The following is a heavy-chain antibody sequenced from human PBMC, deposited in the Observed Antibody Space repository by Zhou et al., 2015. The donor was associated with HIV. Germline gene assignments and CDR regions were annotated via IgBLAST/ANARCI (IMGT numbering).Heavy chain of an antibody. Sequence: QVQLVQSGAEVKKPGASVKLTCTASGYTFTSYYMHWMRQAPGQGLEWMGIVIPGGGSTNYAQKFQGRVTVTRDTSTNTVYMELNSLTSEDTAVHYCVTGPYGDFLLIVDYWGQGTLVTVSS. V-gene: IGHV1-46*01. CDR1: GYTFTSYY. CDR2: VIPGGGST. D-gene: IGHD4-17*01. CDR3: VTGPYGDFLLIVDY. J-gene: IGHJ4*02.